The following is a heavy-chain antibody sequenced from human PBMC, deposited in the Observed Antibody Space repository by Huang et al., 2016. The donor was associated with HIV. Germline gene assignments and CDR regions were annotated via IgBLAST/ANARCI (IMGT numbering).Heavy chain of an antibody. Sequence: EVQVVQSGAEVKEPGESLKISCKGSGYSFRKYWIGWVRQMPGKGLELMGLIYPHDSDTRYSPSLQGQVTISVAKSITTAYLQWSSLKASDTAMYYCARRVNGAFDFWGQGTLVTICS. J-gene: IGHJ4*02. CDR3: ARRVNGAFDF. D-gene: IGHD2-8*01. V-gene: IGHV5-51*03. CDR2: IYPHDSDT. CDR1: GYSFRKYW.